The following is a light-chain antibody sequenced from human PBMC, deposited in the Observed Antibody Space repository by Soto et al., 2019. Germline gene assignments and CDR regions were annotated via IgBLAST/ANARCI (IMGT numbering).Light chain of an antibody. CDR2: GAS. CDR1: QSVSSN. CDR3: QQYSNWPLT. Sequence: TQSRATLYLSPGESATLSCRASQSVSSNLAWYQQKPRQAPRLLIYGASTRATGIPARFSGRWSGTECTLSFCTLQSEIFSYCYCQQYSNWPLTFGQGTKVDIK. J-gene: IGKJ1*01. V-gene: IGKV3-15*01.